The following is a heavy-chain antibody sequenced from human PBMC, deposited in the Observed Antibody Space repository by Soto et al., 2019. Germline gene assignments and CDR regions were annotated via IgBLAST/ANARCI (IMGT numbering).Heavy chain of an antibody. V-gene: IGHV3-23*01. Sequence: EVQLLESGGGLVQPGGSLRLSCAASGFTFSSYAMWWVRQAPGKGLECVSAISGGGETTYYADSVKGRFTISRDNSKNMLYRQMNSLRAEDTAVYYCAFNSGSGSYYFDSWGQGTLVTVSS. CDR1: GFTFSSYA. J-gene: IGHJ4*02. CDR2: ISGGGETT. CDR3: AFNSGSGSYYFDS. D-gene: IGHD3-10*01.